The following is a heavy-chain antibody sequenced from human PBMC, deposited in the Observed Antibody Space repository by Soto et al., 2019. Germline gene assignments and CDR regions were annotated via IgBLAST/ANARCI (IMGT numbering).Heavy chain of an antibody. Sequence: PSETLSLTCTVSGGSISSGGYYWSWIRQHPGKGLEWIGYIYYSGSTYYNPSLKSRVTISVDTSKNQFSLKLSSVTAADTAVYYCARVAVTEYYFDYWGQGTLVTVSS. V-gene: IGHV4-31*03. CDR3: ARVAVTEYYFDY. D-gene: IGHD2-21*02. CDR1: GGSISSGGYY. J-gene: IGHJ4*02. CDR2: IYYSGST.